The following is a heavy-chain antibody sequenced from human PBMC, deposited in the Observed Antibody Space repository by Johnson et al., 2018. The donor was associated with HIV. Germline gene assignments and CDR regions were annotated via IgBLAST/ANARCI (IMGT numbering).Heavy chain of an antibody. D-gene: IGHD5-18*01. CDR2: ISWNSGSM. CDR1: GFTFDDYA. Sequence: VQLVESGGGLVQPGRSLRLSCAASGFTFDDYAMHWVRQAPGKGLAWVSGISWNSGSMGYADSVKGRVTISRDNAKHYRYLQMNSLKDEDTAFYYCARLPGGYSRDAFHIWGQGTMVTVSS. V-gene: IGHV3-9*01. J-gene: IGHJ3*02. CDR3: ARLPGGYSRDAFHI.